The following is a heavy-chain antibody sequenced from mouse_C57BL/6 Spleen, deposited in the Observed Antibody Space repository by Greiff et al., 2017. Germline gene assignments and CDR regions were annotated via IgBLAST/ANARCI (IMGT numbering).Heavy chain of an antibody. V-gene: IGHV3-6*01. CDR2: ISYDGSN. CDR1: GYSITSGYY. D-gene: IGHD1-1*01. Sequence: VQLKESGPGLVKPSQSLSLTCSVTGYSITSGYYWNWIRQFPGNKLEWMGYISYDGSNNYNPSLKNRISITRDTSKNQFFLKLNSVTTEDTATYYCAREVLLRGYFDVWGTGTTVTVSS. J-gene: IGHJ1*03. CDR3: AREVLLRGYFDV.